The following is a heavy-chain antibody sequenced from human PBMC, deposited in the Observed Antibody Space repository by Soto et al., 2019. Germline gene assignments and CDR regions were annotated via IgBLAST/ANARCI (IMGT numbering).Heavy chain of an antibody. V-gene: IGHV1-18*01. Sequence: GASVKVSCKASGYTFASNDINWVRQATGQGLEWMGWISAYNGNTNYAQKLQGRVTMTTDTSTSTAYMELRSMRSDDTAVYYCARARLRPAAYGMDVWGQGTTVTVSS. CDR3: ARARLRPAAYGMDV. CDR2: ISAYNGNT. J-gene: IGHJ6*02. D-gene: IGHD6-13*01. CDR1: GYTFASND.